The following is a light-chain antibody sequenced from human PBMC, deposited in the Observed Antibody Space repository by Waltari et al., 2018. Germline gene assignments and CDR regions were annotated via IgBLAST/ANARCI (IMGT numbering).Light chain of an antibody. CDR2: EST. Sequence: QSALTQPASVSGSAGQSITISCTGTSSDVGTYKLVSWYQLHTGKAPKLIIYESTKLPSGFSSRFYGSKTCNTASLTSSGLQADDEAYYYCCSFAGSSPHVVFGGGTKLTVL. CDR3: CSFAGSSPHVV. V-gene: IGLV2-23*01. J-gene: IGLJ2*01. CDR1: SSDVGTYKL.